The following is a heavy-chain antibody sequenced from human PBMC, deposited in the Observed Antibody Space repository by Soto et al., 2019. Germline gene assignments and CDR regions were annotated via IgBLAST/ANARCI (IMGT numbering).Heavy chain of an antibody. CDR3: AKPSWVVPYYYYDY. J-gene: IGHJ4*02. CDR1: GFTLSSYG. CDR2: ISYDGSNK. Sequence: GVWRRLSCAASGFTLSSYGMHWVRQAPGKGLEWVAVISYDGSNKYYADSVKGRVTISRDNSKNTLYLQMSSLRAEDTAVYYGAKPSWVVPYYYYDYWGQATLIIVSS. V-gene: IGHV3-30*18. D-gene: IGHD2-15*01.